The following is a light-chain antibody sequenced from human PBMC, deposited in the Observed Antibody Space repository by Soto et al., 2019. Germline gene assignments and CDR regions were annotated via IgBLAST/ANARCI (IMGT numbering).Light chain of an antibody. CDR1: SSDIGDYDY. J-gene: IGLJ1*01. Sequence: QSVLTQPASVSGSPGQSITISCTGTSSDIGDYDYVSWYQHLPGKAPKLLIFDVTHRPSGVSDRFSGSKSGNTASLTISGVRPEDEADYYCNSYAGSNSFVFGTGTKVTVL. V-gene: IGLV2-14*01. CDR2: DVT. CDR3: NSYAGSNSFV.